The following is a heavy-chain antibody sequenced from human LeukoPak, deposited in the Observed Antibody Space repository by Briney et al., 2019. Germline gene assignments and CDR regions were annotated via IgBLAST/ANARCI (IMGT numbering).Heavy chain of an antibody. D-gene: IGHD3-9*01. CDR2: ISGYNGNT. CDR1: GYTFTSYG. Sequence: GASVKVSCKGTGYTFTSYGISWVRQAPGQGLEWMGWISGYNGNTNYAQKLQGRVTMTTDTSTSTAYMELRSLRSDDTAVYYCARVFGSFFTGYHWGQGTLVTVSS. CDR3: ARVFGSFFTGYH. J-gene: IGHJ5*02. V-gene: IGHV1-18*01.